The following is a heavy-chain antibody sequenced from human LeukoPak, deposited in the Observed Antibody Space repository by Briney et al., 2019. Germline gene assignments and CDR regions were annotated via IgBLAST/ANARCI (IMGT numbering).Heavy chain of an antibody. J-gene: IGHJ4*02. CDR3: AKADSTKIKLYYYDSSGYLGD. CDR2: ISGSGGST. CDR1: GFTFSSYG. V-gene: IGHV3-23*01. D-gene: IGHD3-22*01. Sequence: PGGSLRLSCAASGFTFSSYGMSWVRQAPGKGLEWVSAISGSGGSTYYADSVKGRFTISRDNSKNTLYLQMNSLRAEDTAVYYCAKADSTKIKLYYYDSSGYLGDWGQGTLVTVSS.